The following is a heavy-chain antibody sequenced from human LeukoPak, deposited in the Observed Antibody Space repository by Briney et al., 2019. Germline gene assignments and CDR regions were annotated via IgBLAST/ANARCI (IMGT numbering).Heavy chain of an antibody. V-gene: IGHV4-30-2*01. Sequence: SETLSLTCAVSGGSISSGGYSWSWIRQPPGKGLEWIGYIYHSGSTYYNPSLKSRVTISVDTSKNQFSLKLSSVTAADTAVYYCARGRSLWFGELSGRFGYWGQGTLVTVSS. J-gene: IGHJ4*02. CDR2: IYHSGST. CDR3: ARGRSLWFGELSGRFGY. D-gene: IGHD3-10*01. CDR1: GGSISSGGYS.